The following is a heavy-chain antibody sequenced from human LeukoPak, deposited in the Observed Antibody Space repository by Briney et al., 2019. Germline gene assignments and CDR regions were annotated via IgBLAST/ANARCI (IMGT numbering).Heavy chain of an antibody. J-gene: IGHJ6*03. V-gene: IGHV3-23*01. CDR1: GFIFNNYG. D-gene: IGHD2-15*01. Sequence: GGSLRLSCGGSGFIFNNYGMNWVRQAPGKGLEWVSSVTISGDTTYYADSVKGRFTISRDNSKNTIFLVMSSLRAEDTAVYYCARGRGRNPSGYYYYMDVWGKGTTVTISS. CDR2: VTISGDTT. CDR3: ARGRGRNPSGYYYYMDV.